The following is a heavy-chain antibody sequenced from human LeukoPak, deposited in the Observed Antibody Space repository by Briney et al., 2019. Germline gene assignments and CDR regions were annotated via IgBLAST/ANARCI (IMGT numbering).Heavy chain of an antibody. J-gene: IGHJ4*02. D-gene: IGHD3-10*01. CDR1: GVSITTYF. V-gene: IGHV4-59*01. CDR2: ISYSGTT. Sequence: SETLSLTCTVSGVSITTYFWSWIRQPPGKGLEWIGFISYSGTTSYSPSLKSRVTMSVDAPKNQFSLKLSSVTAADAAVYYCATSYPSGSYGNLDSWGQGTLVSVSS. CDR3: ATSYPSGSYGNLDS.